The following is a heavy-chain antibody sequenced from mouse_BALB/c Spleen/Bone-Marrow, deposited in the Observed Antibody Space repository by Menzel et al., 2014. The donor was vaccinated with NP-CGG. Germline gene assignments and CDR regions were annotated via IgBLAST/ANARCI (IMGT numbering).Heavy chain of an antibody. Sequence: VKLMESGPELVKPGASVKMSCKASGYTFTSYYIHWVKQRPGQGLEWIGWIYPGDGSTKCNEKFKGKTTLTADKSSSTAYMLLSSLTSEDSAIYFCAICYGYDEFAYWGQGTLVTVSA. CDR3: AICYGYDEFAY. D-gene: IGHD2-2*01. J-gene: IGHJ3*01. V-gene: IGHV1S56*01. CDR2: IYPGDGST. CDR1: GYTFTSYY.